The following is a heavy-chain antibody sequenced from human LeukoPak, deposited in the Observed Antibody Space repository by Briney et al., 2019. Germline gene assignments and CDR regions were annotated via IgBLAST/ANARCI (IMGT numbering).Heavy chain of an antibody. CDR1: SGSISSNPYY. J-gene: IGHJ4*02. D-gene: IGHD2-15*01. CDR2: VYYSGSA. CDR3: ARGCGGGSCYADFDY. V-gene: IGHV4-39*07. Sequence: SETLSLTCTVSSGSISSNPYYWGWIRQPPGKGLEWIGSVYYSGSAYYSPSLKSRVTISVDTSKNQFSLKPSSVTAADTAVYYCARGCGGGSCYADFDYWGQGTLVTVSS.